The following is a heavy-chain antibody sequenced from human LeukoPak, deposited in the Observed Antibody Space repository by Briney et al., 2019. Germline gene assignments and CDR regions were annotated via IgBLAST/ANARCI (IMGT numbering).Heavy chain of an antibody. CDR3: AKVHSKRFGSWYYSDY. J-gene: IGHJ4*02. CDR2: ISSSSSYI. D-gene: IGHD6-13*01. Sequence: GGSLRLSCAASGFTFSSYSMNWVRQAPGKGLEWVSSISSSSSYIYYADSVKGRFTISRDNAKNSLYLQMNSLRAEDTAVYYCAKVHSKRFGSWYYSDYWGQGTLVTVSS. CDR1: GFTFSSYS. V-gene: IGHV3-21*01.